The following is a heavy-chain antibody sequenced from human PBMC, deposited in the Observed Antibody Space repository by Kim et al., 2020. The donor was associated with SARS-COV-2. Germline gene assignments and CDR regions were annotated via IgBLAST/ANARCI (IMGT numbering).Heavy chain of an antibody. Sequence: GGSLRLSCAASGFTFSSYSMNWVRQAPGKGLEWVSYISSSSSTIYYADSVKGRFTISRDNAKNSLYLQMNSLRDEDTAVYYCAGPTVTTRYYGMDVWGQGTTVTVSS. J-gene: IGHJ6*02. CDR2: ISSSSSTI. V-gene: IGHV3-48*02. CDR1: GFTFSSYS. D-gene: IGHD4-17*01. CDR3: AGPTVTTRYYGMDV.